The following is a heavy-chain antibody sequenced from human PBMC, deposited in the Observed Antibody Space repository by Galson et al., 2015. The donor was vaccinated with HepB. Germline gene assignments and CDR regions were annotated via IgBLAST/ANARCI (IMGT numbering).Heavy chain of an antibody. V-gene: IGHV3-30*02. CDR3: AKDLGSWYSPVEF. D-gene: IGHD6-13*01. CDR2: IRYDGATK. CDR1: GFTFSTYG. J-gene: IGHJ4*02. Sequence: SLRLSCAASGFTFSTYGMHWVRRAPGKGLEWVAFIRYDGATKYSTDSVKGRFTISRDYSKNTLYLQMDNLRVEDTAMYYCAKDLGSWYSPVEFWGQGTLVTVSS.